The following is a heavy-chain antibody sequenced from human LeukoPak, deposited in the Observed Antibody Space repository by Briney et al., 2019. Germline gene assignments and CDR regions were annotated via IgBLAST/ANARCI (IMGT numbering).Heavy chain of an antibody. V-gene: IGHV3-20*04. Sequence: TGGSLRLSCAASGFTFDDYGMSWVRQAPGKGLEWVSGINWNGGSTGYADSVKGRFTISRDNAKNSLYLQMNSLRAEDTALYYCARETASGSYPGALHIWGQGTMLPVSS. CDR1: GFTFDDYG. D-gene: IGHD1-26*01. CDR3: ARETASGSYPGALHI. J-gene: IGHJ3*02. CDR2: INWNGGST.